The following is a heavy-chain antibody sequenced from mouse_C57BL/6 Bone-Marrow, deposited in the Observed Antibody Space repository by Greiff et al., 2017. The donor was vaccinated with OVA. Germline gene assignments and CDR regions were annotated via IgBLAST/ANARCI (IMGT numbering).Heavy chain of an antibody. CDR1: GFTFSSYA. CDR2: ISDGGSYT. J-gene: IGHJ4*01. CDR3: AREGNYPY. V-gene: IGHV5-4*01. D-gene: IGHD2-1*01. Sequence: DVKLVESGGGLVKPGGSLKLSCAASGFTFSSYAMSWVRQTPEKRLEWVATISDGGSYTYYPDNVKGRFTISRDNAKNNLYLQMSHLKAEDTAMYYCAREGNYPYWGQGTSVTVSS.